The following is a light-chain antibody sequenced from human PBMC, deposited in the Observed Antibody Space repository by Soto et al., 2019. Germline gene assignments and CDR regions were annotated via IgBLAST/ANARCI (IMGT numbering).Light chain of an antibody. CDR2: GAS. J-gene: IGKJ1*01. V-gene: IGKV3-20*01. CDR3: QQYSSSPRT. CDR1: QSISSNY. Sequence: NGLTQSPGTLSLSPGEGATLSCRASQSISSNYLAWYHQKPGQAPRLLIYGASSRATDIPDRFRGSGSGRDFVLNISRLEPEDSGVYYCQQYSSSPRTFGQGTKVDIK.